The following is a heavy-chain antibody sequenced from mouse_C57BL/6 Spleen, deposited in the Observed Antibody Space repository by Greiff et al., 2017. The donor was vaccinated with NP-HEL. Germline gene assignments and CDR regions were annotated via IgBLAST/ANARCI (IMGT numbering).Heavy chain of an antibody. V-gene: IGHV1-7*01. D-gene: IGHD3-2*02. J-gene: IGHJ3*01. CDR1: GYTFTSYW. CDR2: INPSSGYT. CDR3: AKTAQATGWFAY. Sequence: VQRVESGAELAKPGASVKLSCKASGYTFTSYWMHWVKQRPGQGLEWIGYINPSSGYTKYNQKFKDKATLTADKSSSTAYMQLSSLTYEDSAVYYCAKTAQATGWFAYWGQGTLVTVSA.